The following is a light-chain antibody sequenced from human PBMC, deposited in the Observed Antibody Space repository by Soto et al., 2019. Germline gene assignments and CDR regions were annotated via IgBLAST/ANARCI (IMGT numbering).Light chain of an antibody. CDR3: SSYTISSTYV. CDR2: DVS. J-gene: IGLJ1*01. Sequence: QSALTQPTSLSGSPGQSITISCTGTSSDVGGYNYVSWYQQHPGKAPKLMIYDVSNRPSGVSNRFSGSKSGNTASMTISGLQAEDEADYYCSSYTISSTYVFGTGTKVTVL. CDR1: SSDVGGYNY. V-gene: IGLV2-14*01.